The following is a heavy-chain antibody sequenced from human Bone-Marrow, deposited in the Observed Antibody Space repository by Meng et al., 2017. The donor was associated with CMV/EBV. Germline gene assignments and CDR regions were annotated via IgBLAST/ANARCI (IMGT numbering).Heavy chain of an antibody. J-gene: IGHJ3*02. Sequence: SQTLSLTCAVYGGSFSGYYWSWIRQPPGKGLEWIGEINHSGSTNYNPSLKSRVTISVDTSKNQFSLKLSSVTAADTAVYYCAREGIVVVPAANDAFDIWGQGTRVTGSS. V-gene: IGHV4-34*01. CDR3: AREGIVVVPAANDAFDI. CDR1: GGSFSGYY. CDR2: INHSGST. D-gene: IGHD2-2*01.